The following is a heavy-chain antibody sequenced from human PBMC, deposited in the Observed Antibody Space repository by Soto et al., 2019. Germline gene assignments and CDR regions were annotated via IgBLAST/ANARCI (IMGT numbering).Heavy chain of an antibody. D-gene: IGHD1-20*01. Sequence: ASVKVSCKASVYTFTSYGISWVRQAPGQGLDWMGWISAYNGNTNYAQKLQGRVTMTTDTSTSTAYMELRSLRSDDTAVYYCARDLRGDLLITGLTSLFDYWGQGTLVTVSS. CDR3: ARDLRGDLLITGLTSLFDY. CDR1: VYTFTSYG. J-gene: IGHJ4*02. V-gene: IGHV1-18*01. CDR2: ISAYNGNT.